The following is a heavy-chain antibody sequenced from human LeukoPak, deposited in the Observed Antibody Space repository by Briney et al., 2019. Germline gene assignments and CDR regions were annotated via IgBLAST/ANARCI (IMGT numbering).Heavy chain of an antibody. V-gene: IGHV3-30-3*01. Sequence: GGPLRLSCAASGFTFSNYAMHWVRQAPGKGLEWVAVISYDGSNKYYADSVKGRFTISRDNSKNTVYLQMNSLRAEDTAVYYCARGRGEYPPGYWGQGTLVTVSS. D-gene: IGHD3-16*01. CDR3: ARGRGEYPPGY. CDR2: ISYDGSNK. J-gene: IGHJ4*02. CDR1: GFTFSNYA.